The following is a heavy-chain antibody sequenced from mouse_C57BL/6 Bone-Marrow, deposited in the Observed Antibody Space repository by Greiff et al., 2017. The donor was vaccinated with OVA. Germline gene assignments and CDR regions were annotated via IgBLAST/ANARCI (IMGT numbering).Heavy chain of an antibody. CDR2: IDPENGDT. CDR3: TSYGNFDY. J-gene: IGHJ2*01. Sequence: VQLKQSGAELVRPGASVKLSCTASGFNIKDDYMHWVKQRPEQGLEWIGWIDPENGDTEYASKFQGKATITADTSSNTAYLQLSSLTSEDTAFYYCTSYGNFDYWGQGTTLTVPS. D-gene: IGHD2-1*01. V-gene: IGHV14-4*01. CDR1: GFNIKDDY.